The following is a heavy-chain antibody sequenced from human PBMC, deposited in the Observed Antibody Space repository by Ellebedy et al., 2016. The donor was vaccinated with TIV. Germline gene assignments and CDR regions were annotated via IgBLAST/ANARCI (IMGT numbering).Heavy chain of an antibody. D-gene: IGHD6-19*01. CDR1: GFTFSSYS. Sequence: PGGSLRLSCAASGFTFSSYSMNWVRQAPGKGLEWVSSISSSSSYIYYADSVKGRFTISRDNSKNTLYLQMNSLRAEDTAVYYCARDEGSSVWKFDYWGQGTLVTVSS. J-gene: IGHJ4*02. CDR3: ARDEGSSVWKFDY. V-gene: IGHV3-21*01. CDR2: ISSSSSYI.